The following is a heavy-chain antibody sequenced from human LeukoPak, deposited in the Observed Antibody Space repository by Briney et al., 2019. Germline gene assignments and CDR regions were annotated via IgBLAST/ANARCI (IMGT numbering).Heavy chain of an antibody. CDR1: GYTLTELS. D-gene: IGHD6-19*01. CDR3: ARVAEGAVAGTAAFDI. J-gene: IGHJ3*02. V-gene: IGHV1-24*01. CDR2: FDPEDGET. Sequence: ASVTVSCKVSGYTLTELSMHWVRQAPGKGLEWMGGFDPEDGETIYAQKFQGWVTMTRDTSISTAYMELSRLRSDDTAVYYCARVAEGAVAGTAAFDIWGQGTMVTVSS.